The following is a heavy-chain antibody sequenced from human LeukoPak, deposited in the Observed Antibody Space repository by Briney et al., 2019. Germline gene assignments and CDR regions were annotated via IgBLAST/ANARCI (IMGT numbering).Heavy chain of an antibody. CDR3: ARSEFTYYYESSGARDYGMDV. J-gene: IGHJ6*02. D-gene: IGHD3-22*01. Sequence: SVKVSCKASGGTFSSYAISWVRQAPGQGLEWMGRIIPILGIANYAQKFQGRVTITADKSTSTAYMELSSLRSEDTAVYYCARSEFTYYYESSGARDYGMDVWGQGTTVTVSS. CDR1: GGTFSSYA. CDR2: IIPILGIA. V-gene: IGHV1-69*04.